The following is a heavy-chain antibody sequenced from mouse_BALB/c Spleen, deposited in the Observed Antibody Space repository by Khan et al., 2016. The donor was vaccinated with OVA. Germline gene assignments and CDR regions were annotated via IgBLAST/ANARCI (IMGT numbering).Heavy chain of an antibody. J-gene: IGHJ3*01. Sequence: QVQLQQSGAELAKPGASVKMSCKASGYTFTSFWMHWVKQRPGQGLEWIGYINPSTDYTEYNQRFKDKATLTADTSSSTAYMRLTSLTSDDSAVYYCVNHGSTSAWFTYWGQGTLVTVSA. V-gene: IGHV1-7*01. CDR1: GYTFTSFW. D-gene: IGHD1-1*01. CDR3: VNHGSTSAWFTY. CDR2: INPSTDYT.